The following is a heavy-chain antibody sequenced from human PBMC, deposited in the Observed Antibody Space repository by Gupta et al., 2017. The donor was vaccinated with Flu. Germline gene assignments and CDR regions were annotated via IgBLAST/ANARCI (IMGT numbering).Heavy chain of an antibody. D-gene: IGHD4-17*01. CDR3: ATVTSGC. CDR2: INPDGSST. V-gene: IGHV3-74*03. Sequence: VSRINPDGSSTTYAESVKGRFTISRDNAKNTLYLQMNSLGDDDTAVYYCATVTSGCWGQGTLVNVSS. J-gene: IGHJ4*02.